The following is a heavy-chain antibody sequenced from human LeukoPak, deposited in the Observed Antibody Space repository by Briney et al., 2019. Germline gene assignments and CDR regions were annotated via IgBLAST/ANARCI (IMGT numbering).Heavy chain of an antibody. CDR1: GYTFTSYG. CDR3: ARRRDIMVRGVITYWFDP. J-gene: IGHJ5*02. V-gene: IGHV1-18*01. CDR2: ISAYNGNT. D-gene: IGHD3-10*01. Sequence: AASVKVSCKASGYTFTSYGISWVRQAPGQGLEWMGWISAYNGNTNYAQKLQGRVTMTTDTSTSTAYMELRSLRSDDTAVYYCARRRDIMVRGVITYWFDPWGQGTLVTVSS.